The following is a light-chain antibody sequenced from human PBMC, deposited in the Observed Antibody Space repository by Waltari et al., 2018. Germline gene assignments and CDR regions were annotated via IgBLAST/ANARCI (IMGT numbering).Light chain of an antibody. Sequence: QLVLTQSPSASASLGASVKLTCTLSSGHSSNIIAWLQQQPGQGPRYLMKVNSDGSHRKGDDIPYRFSGSSSGAELYLTISSLQSEDEADYYCETGGHGTWVFGGGTKLTVL. CDR3: ETGGHGTWV. CDR2: VNSDGSH. J-gene: IGLJ3*02. V-gene: IGLV4-69*01. CDR1: SGHSSNI.